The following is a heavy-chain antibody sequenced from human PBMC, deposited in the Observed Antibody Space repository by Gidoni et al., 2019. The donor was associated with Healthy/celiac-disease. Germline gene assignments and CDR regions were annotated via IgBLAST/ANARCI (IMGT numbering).Heavy chain of an antibody. CDR2: IRSKAYGGTT. V-gene: IGHV3-49*04. Sequence: EVQLVESGGGLVQPGRSLRLSCTASGLTFGDYAMSWARQAPGKGLEWVGFIRSKAYGGTTEYAASVKGRFTISRDDSKSIAYLQMNSLKTEDTAVYYCTRGAHNPTPDEWELPNFDYWGQGTLVTVSS. CDR1: GLTFGDYA. J-gene: IGHJ4*02. D-gene: IGHD1-26*01. CDR3: TRGAHNPTPDEWELPNFDY.